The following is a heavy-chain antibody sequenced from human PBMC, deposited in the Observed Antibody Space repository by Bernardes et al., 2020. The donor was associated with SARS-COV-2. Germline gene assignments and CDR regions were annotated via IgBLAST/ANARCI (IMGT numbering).Heavy chain of an antibody. CDR1: GFNFGPNA. D-gene: IGHD2-15*01. CDR3: SKDVFWWQLDS. V-gene: IGHV3-23*01. J-gene: IGHJ4*02. CDR2: IGGDGNA. Sequence: SRRLSRAASGFNFGPNAMAWVRQAPGKGLERVSGIGGDGNAHYADSVRGRFSISRDNSNNRIHPQMDSLNTQDTAMYYWSKDVFWWQLDSWSQGTLVTVSS.